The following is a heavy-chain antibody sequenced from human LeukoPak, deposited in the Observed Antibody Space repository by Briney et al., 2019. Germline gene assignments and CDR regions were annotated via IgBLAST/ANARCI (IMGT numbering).Heavy chain of an antibody. CDR1: GYTFTDYY. CDR2: VDPEDGET. CDR3: ATVGSGTTLDY. V-gene: IGHV1-69-2*01. J-gene: IGHJ4*02. D-gene: IGHD1-7*01. Sequence: GASVKVSCKASGYTFTDYYMHWVQQAPGKGLEWMGRVDPEDGETIYAEKFQGRVTITADTSTDTAYMGLSSLRSEDTAVYYCATVGSGTTLDYWGQGTLVTVSS.